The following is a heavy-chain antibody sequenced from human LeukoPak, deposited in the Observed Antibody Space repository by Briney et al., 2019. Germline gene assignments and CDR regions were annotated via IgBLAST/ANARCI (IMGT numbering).Heavy chain of an antibody. D-gene: IGHD5-24*01. Sequence: GGSLRLSCAASGFTFSSYGMHWVRQAPGKGLEWVAFIRYDGNNAFYVDSVKGRFTISRDNSKNTLYLQMNSLRAEDTAVYYCAKGGDGYNYGSYFDYWGQGTLVTVSS. CDR3: AKGGDGYNYGSYFDY. V-gene: IGHV3-30*02. CDR2: IRYDGNNA. CDR1: GFTFSSYG. J-gene: IGHJ4*02.